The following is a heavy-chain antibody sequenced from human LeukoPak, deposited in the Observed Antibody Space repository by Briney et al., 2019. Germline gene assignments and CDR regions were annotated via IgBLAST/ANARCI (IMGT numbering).Heavy chain of an antibody. Sequence: GASXXXXXXXAXXTFXXXYMHWVRQAPGQGLEWMGWINPNSGGTNYAQKFQGRVTMTRDTSISTAYMELSRLRSDDTAVYYCARESAANDAFDIWGQGTMVTVSS. D-gene: IGHD2-15*01. CDR2: INPNSGGT. J-gene: IGHJ3*02. CDR1: XXTFXXXY. CDR3: ARESAANDAFDI. V-gene: IGHV1-2*02.